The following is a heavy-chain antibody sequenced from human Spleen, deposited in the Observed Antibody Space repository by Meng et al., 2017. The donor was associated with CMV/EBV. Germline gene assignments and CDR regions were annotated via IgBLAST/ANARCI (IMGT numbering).Heavy chain of an antibody. CDR1: GFTFSSYA. CDR2: ISYDGSNK. D-gene: IGHD5-12*01. J-gene: IGHJ4*02. Sequence: SGFTFSSYAMHWVRQAPGKGLEWVAVISYDGSNKYYADSVKGRFTISRDNSKNTLYLQMNSLRAEDTAVYYCARDYSGYSLRGFDYWGQGTLVTVSS. V-gene: IGHV3-30*04. CDR3: ARDYSGYSLRGFDY.